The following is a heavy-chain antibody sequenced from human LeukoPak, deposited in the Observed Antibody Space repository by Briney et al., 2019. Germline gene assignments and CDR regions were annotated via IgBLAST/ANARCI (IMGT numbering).Heavy chain of an antibody. CDR2: ISRTDGYT. V-gene: IGHV3-23*01. D-gene: IGHD5-12*01. CDR3: AKHRAFASWIYDY. CDR1: GFTFSSYA. J-gene: IGHJ4*02. Sequence: GGSLRLSCAASGFTFSSYALSWVRQSPEKGLEWVSTISRTDGYTFYAESVRGRFTISRDNSKNTLYLQMNSLRAEDTALYYCAKHRAFASWIYDYWGQGTLVTVSS.